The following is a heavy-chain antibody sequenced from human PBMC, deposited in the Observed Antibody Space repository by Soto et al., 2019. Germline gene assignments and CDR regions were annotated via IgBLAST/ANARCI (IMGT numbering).Heavy chain of an antibody. CDR3: ARDVKYCGGGSCYSAPGY. D-gene: IGHD2-15*01. V-gene: IGHV1-69*01. J-gene: IGHJ4*02. Sequence: QVQLVQSGAEVKKPGSSVKVSCKASGGTFRSDVFTWVRKAPGQGLEWMAGIIPMFVTGNNAQKFQDRLTITADESTSTVYMELRSLDSEDTAMYYCARDVKYCGGGSCYSAPGYWGPGTLVTVSS. CDR2: IIPMFVTG. CDR1: GGTFRSDV.